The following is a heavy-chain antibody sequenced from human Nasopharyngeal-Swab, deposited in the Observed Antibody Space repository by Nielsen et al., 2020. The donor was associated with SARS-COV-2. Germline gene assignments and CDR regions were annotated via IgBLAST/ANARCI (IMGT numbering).Heavy chain of an antibody. CDR3: AKTWGGSYGFFDY. CDR1: GFTFSSYG. D-gene: IGHD1-26*01. CDR2: ISYDGSNK. Sequence: GGSLRLSCAASGFTFSSYGMHWVRQAPGKGLEWVAVISYDGSNKYYADSVKGRFTISRDNSKNTLYLQMNSLRAEDTAVYYCAKTWGGSYGFFDYWGQGTLVTVSS. V-gene: IGHV3-30*18. J-gene: IGHJ4*02.